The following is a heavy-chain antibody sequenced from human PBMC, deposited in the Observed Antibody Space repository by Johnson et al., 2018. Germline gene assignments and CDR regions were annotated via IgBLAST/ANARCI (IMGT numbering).Heavy chain of an antibody. J-gene: IGHJ4*02. Sequence: VQLVQSGGGLVQPGGSLRLSCAASGFSFSDHYMDWVRQAPGKGLEWVGRSKNKVNSYSTEYAASARGRFVVSRDESKNTLYLQMNSQQSEDTAVYYCARQIVVPGDVFDYWGQGTLVSGAS. CDR3: ARQIVVPGDVFDY. CDR1: GFSFSDHY. D-gene: IGHD2-2*01. CDR2: SKNKVNSYST. V-gene: IGHV3-72*01.